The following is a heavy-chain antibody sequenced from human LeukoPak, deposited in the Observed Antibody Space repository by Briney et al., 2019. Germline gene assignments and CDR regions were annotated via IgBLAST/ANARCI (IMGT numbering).Heavy chain of an antibody. V-gene: IGHV1-2*02. D-gene: IGHD1-7*01. Sequence: ASVKVSCKASGYTFTGYYMHWVRQAPGQGLEWMGWINPNSGGTNYAQKFQDRVTMTRDTSISTAYMELSRLRSDDTAVYYCARVNGNYGYYYYMDVWGKGTTVAVSS. J-gene: IGHJ6*03. CDR2: INPNSGGT. CDR3: ARVNGNYGYYYYMDV. CDR1: GYTFTGYY.